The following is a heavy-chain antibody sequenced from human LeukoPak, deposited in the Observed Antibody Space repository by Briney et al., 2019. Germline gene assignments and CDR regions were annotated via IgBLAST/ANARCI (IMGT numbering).Heavy chain of an antibody. D-gene: IGHD1-1*01. CDR3: AKGTSGTAYSDY. CDR1: GFTFSSYG. CDR2: ISYDGSNK. J-gene: IGHJ4*02. Sequence: GGSLRLSCAASGFTFSSYGMHWVRQAPGKGLEWVAIISYDGSNKYYADSVKGRFTISRDNSKNTLYLQMNSLGAEDTAVYYCAKGTSGTAYSDYWGQGTLVTVSS. V-gene: IGHV3-30*18.